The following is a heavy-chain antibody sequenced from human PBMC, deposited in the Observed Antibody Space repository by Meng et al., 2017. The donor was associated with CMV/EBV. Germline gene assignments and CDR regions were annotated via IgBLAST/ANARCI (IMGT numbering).Heavy chain of an antibody. CDR2: IYSGGST. CDR3: ARDSVVVPAAPDYYGMDV. V-gene: IGHV3-53*01. CDR1: GFTVSSNY. J-gene: IGHJ6*02. D-gene: IGHD2-2*01. Sequence: GESLKISCAASGFTVSSNYMSWVRQAPGKGLEWVSVIYSGGSTYYADSVKGRLTISRDNSKNTLYLQMNSLRAEDTAVYYCARDSVVVPAAPDYYGMDVWGQGTTVTVSS.